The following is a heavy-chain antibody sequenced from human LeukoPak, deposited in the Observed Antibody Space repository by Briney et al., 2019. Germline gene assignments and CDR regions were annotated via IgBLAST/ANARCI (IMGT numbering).Heavy chain of an antibody. D-gene: IGHD5-18*01. J-gene: IGHJ4*02. V-gene: IGHV1-46*01. CDR3: ARRRWRSYGLYYFDY. CDR2: INPSGGST. Sequence: ASVKVSCKASGYTFTSYYMHWVRQAPGQGLEWMGIINPSGGSTSYAQKFQGRVTMTRDTSTSTVYMELSSLRSEDTAVYYCARRRWRSYGLYYFDYWGQGTLVTVSS. CDR1: GYTFTSYY.